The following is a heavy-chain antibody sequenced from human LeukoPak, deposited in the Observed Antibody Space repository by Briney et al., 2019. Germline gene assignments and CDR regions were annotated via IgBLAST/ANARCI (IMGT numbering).Heavy chain of an antibody. D-gene: IGHD3-3*01. CDR1: GFTFSSYG. J-gene: IGHJ5*02. CDR2: ISYDGSNK. Sequence: GGSLRLSCAASGFTFSSYGMHWVRQAPGKGLEWVAVISYDGSNKYYADSVKGRFTISRDNSKNTLYLQMNSLRAEDTAVYYCAKDSSLITIFEVVITNWFDPWGQGTLVTVSS. CDR3: AKDSSLITIFEVVITNWFDP. V-gene: IGHV3-30*18.